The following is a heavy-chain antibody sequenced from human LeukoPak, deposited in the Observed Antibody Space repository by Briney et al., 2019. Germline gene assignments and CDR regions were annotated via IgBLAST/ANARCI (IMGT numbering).Heavy chain of an antibody. D-gene: IGHD6-19*01. Sequence: KPSETLSLTCTVSGYSISSGYYWGWIRQPPGKGLEWIGSIYHSGSTYYNPSLKSRVTISVDTSKNQFSLKLSSVTAADTAVYYCARVIAVAGRDYWGQGTLVTVSS. CDR2: IYHSGST. CDR3: ARVIAVAGRDY. V-gene: IGHV4-38-2*02. J-gene: IGHJ4*02. CDR1: GYSISSGYY.